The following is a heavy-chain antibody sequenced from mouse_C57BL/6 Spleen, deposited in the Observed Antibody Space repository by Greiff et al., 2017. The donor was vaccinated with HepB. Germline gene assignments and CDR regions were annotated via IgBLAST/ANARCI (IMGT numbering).Heavy chain of an antibody. Sequence: QVQLQQPGAELVKPGASVKMSCKASGYTFTSYWITWVKQRPGQGLEWIGDIYPGSGSTNYNEKFKSKATLTVDTSSSTAYMQLSSLTSEDSAVYDCARMGDYYGSSLDYWGQGTTLTVSS. CDR1: GYTFTSYW. CDR3: ARMGDYYGSSLDY. D-gene: IGHD1-1*01. CDR2: IYPGSGST. J-gene: IGHJ2*01. V-gene: IGHV1-55*01.